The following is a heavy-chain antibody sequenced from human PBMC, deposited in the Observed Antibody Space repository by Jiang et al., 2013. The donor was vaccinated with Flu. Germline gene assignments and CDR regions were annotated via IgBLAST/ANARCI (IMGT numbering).Heavy chain of an antibody. V-gene: IGHV1-2*04. Sequence: SGAEVKKPGASVKVSCKASGYTFTGYYMHWVRQAPGQGLEWMGWINPNSGGTNYAQKFQGWVTMTRDTSISTAYMELSRLRSDDTAVYYCARDHYYGSGTTFTDYGMDVWGKGTTVTVSS. J-gene: IGHJ6*04. D-gene: IGHD3-10*01. CDR3: ARDHYYGSGTTFTDYGMDV. CDR2: INPNSGGT. CDR1: GYTFTGYY.